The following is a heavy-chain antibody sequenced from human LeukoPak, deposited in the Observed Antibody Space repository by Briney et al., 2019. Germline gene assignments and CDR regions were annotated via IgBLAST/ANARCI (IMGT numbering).Heavy chain of an antibody. V-gene: IGHV1-2*02. CDR1: GYTFTSYD. CDR2: INPNSGGT. J-gene: IGHJ3*02. Sequence: ASVKVSCKASGYTFTSYDINWVRQATGQGLEWMGWINPNSGGTNYAQKFQGRVTMTRDTSISTAYMELSRLRSDDTAVYYCARDPIDAFDIWGQGTMVTVSS. CDR3: ARDPIDAFDI.